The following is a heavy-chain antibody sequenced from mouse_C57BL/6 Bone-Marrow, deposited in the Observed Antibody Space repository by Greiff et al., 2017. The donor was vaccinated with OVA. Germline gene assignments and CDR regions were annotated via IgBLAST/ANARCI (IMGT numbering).Heavy chain of an antibody. D-gene: IGHD1-1*01. CDR3: ARMAYYGSSYPYFDY. CDR2: IYPGSGNT. J-gene: IGHJ2*01. V-gene: IGHV1-76*01. Sequence: VQGVESGAELVRPGASVKLSCKASGYTFTDYYINWVKQRPGQGLEWIARIYPGSGNTYYNEKFKGKATLTAEKSSSTAYMQLSSLTSEDSAVYFCARMAYYGSSYPYFDYWGQGTTLTVSS. CDR1: GYTFTDYY.